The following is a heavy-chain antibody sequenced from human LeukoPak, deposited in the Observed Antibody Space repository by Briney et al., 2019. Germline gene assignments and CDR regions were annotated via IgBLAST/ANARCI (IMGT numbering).Heavy chain of an antibody. CDR2: IWYDGSNK. CDR3: ARSRGAADAFDI. Sequence: PGGSLRLSCAASGFTFSSYGMHWVRQAPGKGLEWVAVIWYDGSNKYYADSVKGRSTISRDNSKNTLYLQMNSLRAEDTAVYYCARSRGAADAFDIWGQGTMVTVSS. J-gene: IGHJ3*02. V-gene: IGHV3-33*01. CDR1: GFTFSSYG. D-gene: IGHD3-10*01.